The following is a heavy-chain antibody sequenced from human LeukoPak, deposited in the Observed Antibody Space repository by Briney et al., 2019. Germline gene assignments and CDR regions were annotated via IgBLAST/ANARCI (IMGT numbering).Heavy chain of an antibody. Sequence: ASVKVSCKASGYIFTSYNMYWVRQAPGQGLEWMGIINSSGGSTNYAQKFQGRVTMTRDTSTSTVYMELSSLRTEDTAVYYCARGLGNDGIFDYWGQGTLVSVSS. CDR1: GYIFTSYN. J-gene: IGHJ4*02. CDR2: INSSGGST. V-gene: IGHV1-46*01. D-gene: IGHD1-1*01. CDR3: ARGLGNDGIFDY.